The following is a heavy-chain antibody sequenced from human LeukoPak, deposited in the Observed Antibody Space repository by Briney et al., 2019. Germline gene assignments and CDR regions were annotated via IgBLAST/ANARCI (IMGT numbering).Heavy chain of an antibody. Sequence: GGSLRLSCAASGFTVSSDFMSWVRQAPGKGLEWVSLIASGGTTYYADSVKGRFTISRGDSKNTLSLQMNSLRAEDTAVYYCATSRGTSWGQGTLVTVSS. D-gene: IGHD3-16*01. CDR3: ATSRGTS. V-gene: IGHV3-53*01. CDR2: IASGGTT. J-gene: IGHJ5*02. CDR1: GFTVSSDF.